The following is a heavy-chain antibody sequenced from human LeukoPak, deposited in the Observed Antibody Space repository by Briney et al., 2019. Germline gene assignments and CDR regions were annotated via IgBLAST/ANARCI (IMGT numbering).Heavy chain of an antibody. Sequence: GGSLRLSCAASGFTFSSYGMHWVRQAPGKGLEWVAFIRYDGSNKYYADSVKGRFTISRDNSKNTLYLQMNSLRAEDTAVYYCAKGEAARPYYFDYWGQGTLVTVSS. CDR1: GFTFSSYG. CDR2: IRYDGSNK. D-gene: IGHD6-6*01. J-gene: IGHJ4*02. CDR3: AKGEAARPYYFDY. V-gene: IGHV3-30*02.